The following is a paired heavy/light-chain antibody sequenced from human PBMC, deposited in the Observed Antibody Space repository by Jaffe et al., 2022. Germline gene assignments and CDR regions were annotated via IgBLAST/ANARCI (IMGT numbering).Heavy chain of an antibody. J-gene: IGHJ3*02. D-gene: IGHD5-18*01. CDR3: ARREFGGYSYGYEDAFDI. Sequence: QVQLQESGPGLVKPSETLSLTCAVSGYSISSGYYWGWIRQPPGKGLEWIGSIYHSGSTYYNPSLKSRVTISVDTSKNQFSLKLSSVTAADTAVYYCARREFGGYSYGYEDAFDIWGQGTMVTVSS. V-gene: IGHV4-38-2*01. CDR1: GYSISSGYY. CDR2: IYHSGST.
Light chain of an antibody. CDR2: RNN. V-gene: IGLV1-47*01. CDR1: SSNIGSNY. CDR3: AAWDDSLSGQDV. J-gene: IGLJ1*01. Sequence: QSVLTQPPSASGTPGQRVTISCSGSSSNIGSNYVYWYQQLPGTAPKLLIYRNNQRPSGVPDRFSGSKSGTSASLAISGLRSEDEADYYCAAWDDSLSGQDVFGTGTKVTVL.